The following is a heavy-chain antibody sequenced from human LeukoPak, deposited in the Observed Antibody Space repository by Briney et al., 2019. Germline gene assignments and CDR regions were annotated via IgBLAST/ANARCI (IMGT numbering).Heavy chain of an antibody. CDR1: GGTFSSYA. V-gene: IGHV1-69*05. CDR3: ARALTDYYDSSGYSSFGY. Sequence: GASVKVSCKASGGTFSSYAISWVRQAPVQGLEWMGGLIPIFVTANYAQKFQGTDTITTDESTITAYMELSSMSSEDTAVYYCARALTDYYDSSGYSSFGYWGQGTLVTVSS. J-gene: IGHJ4*02. CDR2: LIPIFVTA. D-gene: IGHD3-22*01.